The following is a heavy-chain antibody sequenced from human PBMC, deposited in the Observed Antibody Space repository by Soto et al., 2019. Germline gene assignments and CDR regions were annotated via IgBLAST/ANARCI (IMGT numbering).Heavy chain of an antibody. V-gene: IGHV1-46*01. CDR3: ARELKIVPAAPYYYYYGMDV. J-gene: IGHJ6*02. CDR2: INPSGGST. CDR1: GYTFTSYY. Sequence: PRPSVKVSCKASGYTFTSYYMHWVRQAPGQGLEWMGIINPSGGSTSYAQKFQGRVTMTRDTSTSTVYMELSSLRSEDTAVYYCARELKIVPAAPYYYYYGMDVWGQGTTVTVSS. D-gene: IGHD2-2*01.